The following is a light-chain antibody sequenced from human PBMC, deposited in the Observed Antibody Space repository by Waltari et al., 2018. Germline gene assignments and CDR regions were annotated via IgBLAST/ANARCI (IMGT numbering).Light chain of an antibody. V-gene: IGLV1-44*01. J-gene: IGLJ2*01. Sequence: QSGLTQPPSASGTPGQRVTISCSGSNSNIGDTTVNWYPMLPGTAPKLLIYTNYQRPSGVPDRFSASKSGTSASLAITGLQSEDEALYYCAAWDDTLNGPVFGGGTQVTVL. CDR2: TNY. CDR1: NSNIGDTT. CDR3: AAWDDTLNGPV.